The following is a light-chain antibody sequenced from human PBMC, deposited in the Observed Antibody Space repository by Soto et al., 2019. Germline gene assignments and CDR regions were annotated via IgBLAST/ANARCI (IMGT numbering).Light chain of an antibody. V-gene: IGKV1-5*01. CDR3: QQYNSYLT. Sequence: DIQMTQSPSTLSASVGDRVTITCRASQSISSWLAWYQQKPGKAPKLLICDASSLEGGVPSRFSGSGSGTEFTLTISSLQPDDFATYYCQQYNSYLTFGPGTKVDIK. CDR1: QSISSW. J-gene: IGKJ3*01. CDR2: DAS.